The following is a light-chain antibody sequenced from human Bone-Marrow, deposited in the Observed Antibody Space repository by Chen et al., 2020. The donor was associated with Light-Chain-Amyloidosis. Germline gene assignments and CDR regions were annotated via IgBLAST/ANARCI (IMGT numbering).Light chain of an antibody. CDR1: QTISSNY. J-gene: IGKJ4*01. Sequence: EIVLTQSPDTLSLSPGEGANLSCRDSQTISSNYLTWYQQKFGQAPRLLIYGSSSRATCIPDRFTGSGSGTDFTLTINRLETEDFAMYYCQQYGTSPLTFGGGIKVEIK. CDR2: GSS. CDR3: QQYGTSPLT. V-gene: IGKV3-20*01.